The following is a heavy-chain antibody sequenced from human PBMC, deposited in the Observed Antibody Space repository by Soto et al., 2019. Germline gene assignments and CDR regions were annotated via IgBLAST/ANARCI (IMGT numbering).Heavy chain of an antibody. CDR3: TRAAIKGELLDY. D-gene: IGHD1-26*01. CDR1: GFTFNNYG. J-gene: IGHJ4*02. CDR2: IWHDGSNK. Sequence: PGESLKISCAASGFTFNNYGMHWVRQAPGKGLEWVALIWHDGSNKGYADSVKGRFTISRDNSKNTVNLQMNSLRVEDTAVYYCTRAAIKGELLDYWGQGTQVTSPQ. V-gene: IGHV3-33*01.